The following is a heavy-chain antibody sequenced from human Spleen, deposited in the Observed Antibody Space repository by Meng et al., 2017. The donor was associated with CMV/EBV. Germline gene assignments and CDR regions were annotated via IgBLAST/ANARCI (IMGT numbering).Heavy chain of an antibody. J-gene: IGHJ4*02. D-gene: IGHD3-22*01. V-gene: IGHV3-30-3*01. CDR2: ISYDGSNK. Sequence: GESLKISCAASGFTFSSYAMHWVRQAPGKGLEWVAVISYDGSNKYYADSVKGRFTISRDNSKNTLYLQMNSLRAEDTAAYYCALDSSYYDSSRPRFDHWGQGTLVTVSS. CDR1: GFTFSSYA. CDR3: ALDSSYYDSSRPRFDH.